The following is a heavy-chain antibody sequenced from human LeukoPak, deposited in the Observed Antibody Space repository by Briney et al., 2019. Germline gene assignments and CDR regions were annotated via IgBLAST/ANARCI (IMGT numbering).Heavy chain of an antibody. D-gene: IGHD2-2*01. V-gene: IGHV4-59*01. CDR2: IYYSGST. J-gene: IGHJ6*03. Sequence: SETVSLTCTVSGGSISSYYWSWIRQPPGKGLEWIGYIYYSGSTNYSPSLKSRVTISVDTSKNQFSLKLSSVTAADTAVYYCARVVPAANYYYYMDVWGKGTTVTISS. CDR3: ARVVPAANYYYYMDV. CDR1: GGSISSYY.